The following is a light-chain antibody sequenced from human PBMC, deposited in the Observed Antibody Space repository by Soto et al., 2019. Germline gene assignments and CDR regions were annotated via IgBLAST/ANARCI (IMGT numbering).Light chain of an antibody. CDR1: QDISHY. CDR3: PQYDDFPNP. CDR2: DAS. V-gene: IGKV1-33*01. J-gene: IGKJ5*01. Sequence: DIQMTQSPSSLSASVGDTVTITCQASQDISHYLNWYQQKPGKALKLLIYDASNLHPGVPSRFRGSGSGKEFSFNNTSLQPEAVATYYCPQYDDFPNPFGQGTRLESK.